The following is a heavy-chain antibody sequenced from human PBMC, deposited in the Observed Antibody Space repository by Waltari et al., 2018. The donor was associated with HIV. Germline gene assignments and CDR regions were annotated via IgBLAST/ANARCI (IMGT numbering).Heavy chain of an antibody. Sequence: VRLDPWGSGLLNPSQTLSLTCAVYGGSFKGYFWNWVRRTPGRGLEWIGDVNYRGDTNYNPSPKSRASLSSDTSKNQFSLRLTSLTAADSATYYCARAYNSGPTPHNYYYYGIDVWGRGTTVIVSS. J-gene: IGHJ6*02. CDR2: VNYRGDT. D-gene: IGHD6-19*01. CDR3: ARAYNSGPTPHNYYYYGIDV. CDR1: GGSFKGYF. V-gene: IGHV4-34*01.